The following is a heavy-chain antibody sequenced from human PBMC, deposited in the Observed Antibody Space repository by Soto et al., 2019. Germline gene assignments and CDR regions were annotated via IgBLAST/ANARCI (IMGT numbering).Heavy chain of an antibody. D-gene: IGHD3-10*01. V-gene: IGHV1-8*01. Sequence: ASVKVSCKASGDTFTTYDINWVRQATGHGLEWMGWINPNSGNIGYAQRFQGRVTMTRDTAIRTAYMEVSSLRSDDTAVYYCARGRASGSYYLLDYWGKGTLVTVSS. CDR2: INPNSGNI. CDR1: GDTFTTYD. CDR3: ARGRASGSYYLLDY. J-gene: IGHJ4*02.